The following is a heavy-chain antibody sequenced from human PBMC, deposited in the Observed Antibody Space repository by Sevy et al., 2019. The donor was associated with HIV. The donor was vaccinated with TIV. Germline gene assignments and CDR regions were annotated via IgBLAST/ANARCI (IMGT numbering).Heavy chain of an antibody. J-gene: IGHJ4*02. CDR3: VRVALAGFDY. CDR1: GFTFSDYA. V-gene: IGHV3-23*01. CDR2: LFGGGHGA. D-gene: IGHD6-19*01. Sequence: GGSLRLSCVASGFTFSDYAMSWVRQAPGKGLEWVSSLFGGGHGANYADSVKGRFTISRDNSKKMVDLEMNSLRAEDTAVYYCVRVALAGFDYWGPGTLVTVSS.